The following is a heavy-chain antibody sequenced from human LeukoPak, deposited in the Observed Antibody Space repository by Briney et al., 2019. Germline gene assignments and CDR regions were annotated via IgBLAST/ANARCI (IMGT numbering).Heavy chain of an antibody. CDR1: GYSFTSYW. V-gene: IGHV5-51*01. Sequence: GESLKISCKGSGYSFTSYWIGWVRQVPGKGLEWMGIIYPGDSDTRYSPSFQGQVTISADKSISTAYLQWSSLKASDTAMYYCARQIGYSSSRHTDYFDYWGQGTLVTVSS. CDR2: IYPGDSDT. CDR3: ARQIGYSSSRHTDYFDY. D-gene: IGHD6-13*01. J-gene: IGHJ4*02.